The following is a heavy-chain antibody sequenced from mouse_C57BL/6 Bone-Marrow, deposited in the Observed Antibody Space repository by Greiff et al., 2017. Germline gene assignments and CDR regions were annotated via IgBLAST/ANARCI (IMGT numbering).Heavy chain of an antibody. V-gene: IGHV1-55*01. D-gene: IGHD1-1*01. CDR2: IYPGSGST. J-gene: IGHJ2*01. Sequence: VQLQQPGAELVKPGASVKMSCKASGYTFTSYWITWVKQRPGQGLEWIGDIYPGSGSTNYNEKFKSKATLTVDTSSSTAYMQLSSLTSEDSAVYDCARMIFYYYGSRGYWGQGTTLTVSS. CDR3: ARMIFYYYGSRGY. CDR1: GYTFTSYW.